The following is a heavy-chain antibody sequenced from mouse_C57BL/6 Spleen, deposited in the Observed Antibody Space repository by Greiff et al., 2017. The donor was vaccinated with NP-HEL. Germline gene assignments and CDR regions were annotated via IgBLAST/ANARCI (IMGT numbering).Heavy chain of an antibody. Sequence: QVQLQQSGAELVRPGASVTLSCKASGYTFTDYEMHWVKQTPVHGLEWIGAIDPETGGTAYNQKFKGKAILTADKSSSTAYMELRSLTSEDSAVYYCTRRNYYGSSYPWGQGTLVTVSA. CDR1: GYTFTDYE. D-gene: IGHD1-1*01. CDR3: TRRNYYGSSYP. V-gene: IGHV1-15*01. CDR2: IDPETGGT. J-gene: IGHJ3*01.